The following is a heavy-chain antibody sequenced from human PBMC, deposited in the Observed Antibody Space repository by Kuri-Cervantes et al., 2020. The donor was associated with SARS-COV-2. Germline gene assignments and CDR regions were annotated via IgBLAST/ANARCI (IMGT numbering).Heavy chain of an antibody. CDR3: QSFGGVIVQN. CDR2: IKQDGSEK. D-gene: IGHD3-16*02. V-gene: IGHV3-7*01. Sequence: GGSLRPSCAASGFAFSSYWMSWVRQAPGKGLEWVANIKQDGSEKYYVDSVKGRFTISRDNAKNSLYLQMNSLRAEDTAVYYCQSFGGVIVQNWGQGTLVTVSS. CDR1: GFAFSSYW. J-gene: IGHJ4*02.